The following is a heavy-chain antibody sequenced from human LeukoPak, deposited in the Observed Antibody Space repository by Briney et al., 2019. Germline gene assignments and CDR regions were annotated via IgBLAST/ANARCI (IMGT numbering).Heavy chain of an antibody. Sequence: PGGSLRLSCAASGFIFSSYWMHWVRQVSGKRLVWVSRISGDGSSTTYADSVKGRFTISRDNAKNTLYLQMSSLRAEDTAVYYCVRDRETTVTTLDFWGQGTVVTVSS. CDR2: ISGDGSST. D-gene: IGHD4-11*01. CDR1: GFIFSSYW. V-gene: IGHV3-74*03. CDR3: VRDRETTVTTLDF. J-gene: IGHJ4*02.